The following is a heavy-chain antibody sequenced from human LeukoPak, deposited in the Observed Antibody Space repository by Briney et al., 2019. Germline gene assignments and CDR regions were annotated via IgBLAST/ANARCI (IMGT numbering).Heavy chain of an antibody. V-gene: IGHV1-46*01. CDR1: GYTFTSYY. Sequence: ASVKVSCKASGYTFTSYYMHWVRQAPGQGLEWMGIINPSGGSTSYAQKFQGRVTMTRDTSTSTVYMELSSLRSEDTAVYYCARGPQYCSSTSCYRYYYYGMDVWGQGTTVTVSS. CDR2: INPSGGST. CDR3: ARGPQYCSSTSCYRYYYYGMDV. J-gene: IGHJ6*02. D-gene: IGHD2-2*02.